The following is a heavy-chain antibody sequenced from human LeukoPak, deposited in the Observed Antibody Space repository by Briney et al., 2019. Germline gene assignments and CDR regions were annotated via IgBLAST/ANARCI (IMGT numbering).Heavy chain of an antibody. CDR2: ISGNSGKT. D-gene: IGHD3-3*01. Sequence: ASVKVSCKASGYAFSSYGISWVRQAPGQRLEWMGWISGNSGKTNYAQKVQGRVTMTTEISTSTAYMELRSLRFDDTAVYYCARGRKRYYDFWSGPWYFDLWGRGTLVTVSS. CDR1: GYAFSSYG. J-gene: IGHJ2*01. CDR3: ARGRKRYYDFWSGPWYFDL. V-gene: IGHV1-18*01.